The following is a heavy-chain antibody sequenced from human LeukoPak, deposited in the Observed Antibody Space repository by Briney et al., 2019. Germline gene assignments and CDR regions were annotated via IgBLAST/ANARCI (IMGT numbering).Heavy chain of an antibody. CDR1: GGSFSGYY. CDR3: ARASGRITIFGVVIRGHLDY. D-gene: IGHD3-3*01. V-gene: IGHV4-34*01. CDR2: INHSGST. Sequence: SETLSLTCAVYGGSFSGYYWSWIRQPPGKGLEWIGEINHSGSTNYNPSPKSRVTISVDTSKNQFSLKLSSVTAADTAVYYCARASGRITIFGVVIRGHLDYWGQGTLVTVSS. J-gene: IGHJ4*02.